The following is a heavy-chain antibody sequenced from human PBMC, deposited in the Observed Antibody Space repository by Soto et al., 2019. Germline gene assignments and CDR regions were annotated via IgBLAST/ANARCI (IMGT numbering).Heavy chain of an antibody. CDR1: GFTFSSYS. CDR2: ISSSSSTI. J-gene: IGHJ3*02. Sequence: EVQLVESGGGLVQPGGSLRLSCAASGFTFSSYSMNWVRQAPGKGLEWVSYISSSSSTIYYADSVKGRFTISRDNAKNSLYLQMNSLRAEDTAVYYCSRERYGSDAFDIWGQGTMVTVSS. V-gene: IGHV3-48*01. D-gene: IGHD4-17*01. CDR3: SRERYGSDAFDI.